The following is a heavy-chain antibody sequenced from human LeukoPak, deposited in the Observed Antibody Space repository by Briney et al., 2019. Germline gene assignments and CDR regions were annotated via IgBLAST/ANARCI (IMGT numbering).Heavy chain of an antibody. CDR2: ISAYNGNA. V-gene: IGHV1-18*01. J-gene: IGHJ6*03. D-gene: IGHD6-19*01. CDR1: GYTFTSYV. CDR3: AREPVAAPYYYYMDV. Sequence: ASVKVSCKASGYTFTSYVISWVRQAPGQGLEWMGWISAYNGNANYAQKLQGRVTMTTDTSTSTAYMELRSLRSDDTAVYYCAREPVAAPYYYYMDVWGKGTTVTVSS.